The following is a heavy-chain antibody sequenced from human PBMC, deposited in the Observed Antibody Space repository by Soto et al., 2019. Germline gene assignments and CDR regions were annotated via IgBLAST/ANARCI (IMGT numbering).Heavy chain of an antibody. CDR3: AGGGVYDYIWGSYRYDY. CDR2: IYYSGST. Sequence: TLSLTCTVSGGSISSYYWSWIRQPPGKGLEWIGYIYYSGSTNYNPSLKSRVTISVDTSKNQFSLKLSSVTAADTAVYYCAGGGVYDYIWGSYRYDYWGQGTLVTVSS. V-gene: IGHV4-59*08. J-gene: IGHJ4*02. D-gene: IGHD3-16*02. CDR1: GGSISSYY.